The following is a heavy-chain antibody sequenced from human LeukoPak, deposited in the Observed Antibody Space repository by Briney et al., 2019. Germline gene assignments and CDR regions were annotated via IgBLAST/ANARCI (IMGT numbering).Heavy chain of an antibody. J-gene: IGHJ4*02. CDR2: INAGNGNT. V-gene: IGHV1-3*03. CDR1: GYTFTSYA. Sequence: ASVKVSCKASGYTFTSYAMHWVRQAPGQRLEWMGWINAGNGNTKYSQEFQGRVTITRDTSASTAYMELSILRSEDMAVYYCARAGVYYDYVWGSYRPQYYFDYWGQGTLVTVSS. D-gene: IGHD3-16*02. CDR3: ARAGVYYDYVWGSYRPQYYFDY.